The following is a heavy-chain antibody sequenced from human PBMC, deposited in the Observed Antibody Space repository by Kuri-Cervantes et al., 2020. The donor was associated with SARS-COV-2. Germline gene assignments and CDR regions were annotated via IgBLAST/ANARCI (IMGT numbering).Heavy chain of an antibody. CDR1: GFTFSSYD. J-gene: IGHJ6*02. CDR2: IGTAGDP. V-gene: IGHV3-13*05. D-gene: IGHD1-1*01. CDR3: AKVGFPELERLDYYGTDV. Sequence: GGSLRLSCAASGFTFSSYDMHWVRQAAGKGLEWVSAIGTAGDPYYPGSVKGRFTISRDNSRNTLYLQMNSLRAEDTAVYYCAKVGFPELERLDYYGTDVWGQGTTVTVSS.